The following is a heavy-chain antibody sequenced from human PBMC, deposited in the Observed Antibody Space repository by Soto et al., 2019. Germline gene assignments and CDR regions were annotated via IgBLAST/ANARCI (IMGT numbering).Heavy chain of an antibody. Sequence: SVKVSCKASGGTFSSYAISWVRQAPGQGLEWMGGIIPIFGTANYAQKLQGRVTMTTDTSTSTAYMELRSLRSDDTAVYYCARDLGYSGHDIPIDYWGQGTLVTVSS. CDR1: GGTFSSYA. CDR2: IIPIFGTA. D-gene: IGHD5-12*01. V-gene: IGHV1-69*05. J-gene: IGHJ4*02. CDR3: ARDLGYSGHDIPIDY.